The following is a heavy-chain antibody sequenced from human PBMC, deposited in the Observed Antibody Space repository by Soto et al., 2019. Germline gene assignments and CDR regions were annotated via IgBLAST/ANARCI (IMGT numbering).Heavy chain of an antibody. CDR1: EIIFNGFG. J-gene: IGHJ4*02. CDR3: ARDGVGATAYFGYFDY. Sequence: QVQLVESGGGVVQPGRSLRLSCAASEIIFNGFGMHWVRQAPGKGLEWVAVIRYDGRDIHYADSVKGRFTISRYNSKNTLYLQMDSLRGEDTAVYYCARDGVGATAYFGYFDYWGQGALVTVSS. D-gene: IGHD1-26*01. V-gene: IGHV3-33*01. CDR2: IRYDGRDI.